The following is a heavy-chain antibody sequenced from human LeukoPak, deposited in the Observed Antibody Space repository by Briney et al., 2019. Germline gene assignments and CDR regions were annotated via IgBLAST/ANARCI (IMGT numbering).Heavy chain of an antibody. CDR3: ARAPGIAAVGFDY. V-gene: IGHV4-59*01. CDR2: IYYSGST. CDR1: GGSISSYY. Sequence: SETLSLTRTASGGSISSYYWSWIRQPPGKGLEWIGYIYYSGSTNYNPSLKSRVTISVDTSKNQFSLKLSSVTAADTAVYYCARAPGIAAVGFDYWGQGTLVTVSS. J-gene: IGHJ4*02. D-gene: IGHD6-13*01.